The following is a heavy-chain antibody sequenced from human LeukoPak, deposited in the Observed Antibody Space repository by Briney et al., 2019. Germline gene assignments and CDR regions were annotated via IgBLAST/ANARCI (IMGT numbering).Heavy chain of an antibody. CDR2: IYYSGST. V-gene: IGHV4-59*08. Sequence: PSETLSLTCTVSGGSISSYYWSWIRQPPGKGLEWIGYIYYSGSTNYNPSLKSRVTVSVDTSKNQFSLKLSSVTAADTAVYYCARSRAGRVWFDYWGQGTLVTVSS. D-gene: IGHD3-16*01. J-gene: IGHJ4*02. CDR3: ARSRAGRVWFDY. CDR1: GGSISSYY.